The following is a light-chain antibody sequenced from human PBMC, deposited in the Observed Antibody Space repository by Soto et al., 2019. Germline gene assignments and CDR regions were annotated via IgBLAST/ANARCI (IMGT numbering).Light chain of an antibody. CDR3: QQSYXTPLT. CDR2: AAS. V-gene: IGKV1-39*01. J-gene: IGKJ4*01. CDR1: KSISSY. Sequence: DIEMTQSPSSLSASGGDIITIXXRESKSISSYLNWYQQKPGKAPKXLIYAASSLQSGVPSRFSGSGSGTDFTLTISSLQPEDFATYXXQQSYXTPLTFXGGTKVDIK.